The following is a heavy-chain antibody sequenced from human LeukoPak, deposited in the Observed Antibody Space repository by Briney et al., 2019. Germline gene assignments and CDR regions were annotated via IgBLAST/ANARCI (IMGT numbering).Heavy chain of an antibody. CDR2: IGATGDT. CDR3: VLGAYWNDDKNAFHI. J-gene: IGHJ3*02. V-gene: IGHV3-13*01. D-gene: IGHD1-1*01. Sequence: PGGSLRLSCAASGLTFSSYDMHWIRQAPGKGLEWVSSIGATGDTYYAGSVKGRFTISRENAKKSLYLQMSSLRVEDTAVYFCVLGAYWNDDKNAFHIWGPGTMVTVS. CDR1: GLTFSSYD.